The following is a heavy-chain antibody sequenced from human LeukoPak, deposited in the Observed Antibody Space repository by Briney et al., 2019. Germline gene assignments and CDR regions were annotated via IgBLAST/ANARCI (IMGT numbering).Heavy chain of an antibody. CDR1: GFTVSSNW. J-gene: IGHJ4*02. V-gene: IGHV3-74*01. CDR3: ARDLCSGGSCYSDY. D-gene: IGHD2-15*01. CDR2: IKSDGSST. Sequence: GGSLRLSCAASGFTVSSNWMHWVRQTPGKGLVWVSRIKSDGSSTSYADSVKGRFTISRDNSMNTLYLQMNSLRAEDTAVYYCARDLCSGGSCYSDYWGQGTLVTVSS.